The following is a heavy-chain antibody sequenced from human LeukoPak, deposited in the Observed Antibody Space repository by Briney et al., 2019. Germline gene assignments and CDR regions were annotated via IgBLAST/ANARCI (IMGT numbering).Heavy chain of an antibody. CDR1: GYTFTSYA. J-gene: IGHJ4*02. CDR2: INAGNGNT. V-gene: IGHV1-3*01. D-gene: IGHD3-10*01. CDR3: ARYYGSGSYYFDY. Sequence: GASVTVSFKASGYTFTSYAMHWVRQAPGQRLEWMGWINAGNGNTKYSQKFQGRVTITRDTSASTAYMELSSLRSEDTAVYYCARYYGSGSYYFDYWGQGTLVTVSS.